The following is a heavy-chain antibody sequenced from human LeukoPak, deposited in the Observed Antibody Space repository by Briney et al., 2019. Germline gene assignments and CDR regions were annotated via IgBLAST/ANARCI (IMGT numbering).Heavy chain of an antibody. CDR1: GGSISSYY. Sequence: SETLSLTCTVSGGSISSYYWSWIRQPPGKGLEWIGYIYYSWSTNYNPSLKSRVTISVDTSKNQFSLKLSSVTAADTAVYYCATAEGGAGSGLVGRFAYWGQGTLVTVSS. V-gene: IGHV4-59*01. CDR2: IYYSWST. CDR3: ATAEGGAGSGLVGRFAY. J-gene: IGHJ4*02. D-gene: IGHD6-19*01.